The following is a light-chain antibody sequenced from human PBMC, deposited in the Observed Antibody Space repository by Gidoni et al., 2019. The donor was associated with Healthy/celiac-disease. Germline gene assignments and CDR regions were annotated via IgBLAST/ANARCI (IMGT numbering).Light chain of an antibody. J-gene: IGKJ3*01. CDR1: QSISSY. V-gene: IGKV1-39*01. CDR3: QQSYSTPAT. CDR2: AAS. Sequence: DSQMTQAPSSLSASVGDRVTITCRASQSISSYLNWYQQKPGKAPKLLIYAASSLQSGVPSRFSGSGSGTDFTLPISSLQPEDFATYYCQQSYSTPATFGPGTKVDIK.